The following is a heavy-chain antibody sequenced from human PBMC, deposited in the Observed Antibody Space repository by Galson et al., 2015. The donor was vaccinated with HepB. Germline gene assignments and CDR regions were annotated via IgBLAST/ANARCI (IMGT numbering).Heavy chain of an antibody. CDR2: ISYDGSNK. J-gene: IGHJ6*03. Sequence: SLRLSCAASGFTFSSYAMHWVRQAPGKGLEWVAVISYDGSNKYYADSVKGRFTISRDNSKNTLYLQMNSLRAEDTAVYYCARGFDSSGFKWDYYYYMDVWGKGTTVTVSS. CDR3: ARGFDSSGFKWDYYYYMDV. V-gene: IGHV3-30-3*01. CDR1: GFTFSSYA. D-gene: IGHD6-19*01.